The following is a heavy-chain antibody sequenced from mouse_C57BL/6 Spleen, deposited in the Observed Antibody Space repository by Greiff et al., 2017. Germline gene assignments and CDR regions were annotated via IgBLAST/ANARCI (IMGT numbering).Heavy chain of an antibody. CDR3: ARKVLREGYFDV. Sequence: QVQLKQSGAELVRPGTSVKVSCKASGYAFTNYLIEWVKQRPGQGLEWIGVINPGSGGTNYNEKFKGKATLTADKSSSTAYMQLSSLTSEDSAVYFCARKVLREGYFDVWGTGTTVTVSS. CDR1: GYAFTNYL. CDR2: INPGSGGT. J-gene: IGHJ1*03. D-gene: IGHD1-1*01. V-gene: IGHV1-54*01.